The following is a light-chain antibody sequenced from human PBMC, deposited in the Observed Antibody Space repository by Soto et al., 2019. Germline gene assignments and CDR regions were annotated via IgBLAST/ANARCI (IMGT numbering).Light chain of an antibody. V-gene: IGKV1-39*01. CDR3: QQSYRTLYT. CDR2: GAS. CDR1: ETISNS. Sequence: DIQLTQSPSSLSASVGDRISITCRASETISNSLNWYRQKPGNAPELLIYGASTLQSGVPSRFSGSGSGTDFTLTISSLQPEDFATYYCQQSYRTLYTFGPGTKVYVK. J-gene: IGKJ3*01.